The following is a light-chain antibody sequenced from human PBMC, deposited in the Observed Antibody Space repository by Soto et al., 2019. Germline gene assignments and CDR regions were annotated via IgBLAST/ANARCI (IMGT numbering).Light chain of an antibody. J-gene: IGKJ3*01. CDR2: DTS. V-gene: IGKV3-11*01. Sequence: EIVLTQSPATLSLSPGEGATLSCRASQSISKYLVWYQQKPGQAPRVLIYDTSKRATGIPARFSGTGSGTDFTLPISSLEPEDFAVYYCQQRSDWPVTFGPGTKVDIK. CDR1: QSISKY. CDR3: QQRSDWPVT.